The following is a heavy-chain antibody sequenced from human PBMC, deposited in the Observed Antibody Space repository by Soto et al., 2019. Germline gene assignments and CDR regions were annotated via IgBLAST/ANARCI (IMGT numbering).Heavy chain of an antibody. CDR3: ARRYGDYFDF. J-gene: IGHJ4*02. Sequence: QVQLQESGPGLVKPSETLSLTCTVSGGSISSYYWSWIRQPPGKGLEWIGYIYYSGGTNYNPSLKSRVTISVATSKNQFSLKLSSVTAADTAVYYSARRYGDYFDFWGQGTLVTVSS. CDR2: IYYSGGT. CDR1: GGSISSYY. D-gene: IGHD4-17*01. V-gene: IGHV4-59*08.